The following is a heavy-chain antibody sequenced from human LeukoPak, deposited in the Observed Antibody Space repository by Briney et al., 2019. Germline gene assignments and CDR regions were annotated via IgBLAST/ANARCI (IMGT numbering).Heavy chain of an antibody. CDR1: GGSFSGYC. CDR2: INHSGST. J-gene: IGHJ4*02. D-gene: IGHD2-2*01. Sequence: PSETLSLTCAVYGGSFSGYCWSWIRQPPGKGLEWIGEINHSGSTNYNPSLKGRVTISVDTSKNQFSLKLSSVTAADTAVYYCARGAVVVPAAKGFDYWGQGTLVTVSS. V-gene: IGHV4-34*01. CDR3: ARGAVVVPAAKGFDY.